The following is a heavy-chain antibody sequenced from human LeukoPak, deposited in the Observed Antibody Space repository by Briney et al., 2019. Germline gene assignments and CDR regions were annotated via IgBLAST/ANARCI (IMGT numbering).Heavy chain of an antibody. D-gene: IGHD1-26*01. J-gene: IGHJ4*02. CDR2: IYYSGST. CDR1: GGSISSSSYY. Sequence: SETLSLTCTVSGGSISSSSYYWSWIRQPPGKGLEWIGYIYYSGSTNYNPSLKSRVTISVDTSKNQFSLKLSSVTAADTAVYYCARGLRELHFDYWGQGTLVTVSS. CDR3: ARGLRELHFDY. V-gene: IGHV4-61*01.